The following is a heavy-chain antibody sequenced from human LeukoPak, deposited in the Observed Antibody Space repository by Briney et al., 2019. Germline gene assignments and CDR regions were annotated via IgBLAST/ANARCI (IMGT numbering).Heavy chain of an antibody. CDR3: ARFAVVKSSPYDGIGLKGFFDF. CDR2: IYPFDSDT. Sequence: GESLKISCKGSGYTFMAYGISWLRQMPGKGLEWMGIIYPFDSDTKYSPSFQGQVTISADRSISTAYLQWSSLKASDTAMYYCARFAVVKSSPYDGIGLKGFFDFWGQGTPVTVSS. D-gene: IGHD3-22*01. V-gene: IGHV5-51*01. J-gene: IGHJ4*02. CDR1: GYTFMAYG.